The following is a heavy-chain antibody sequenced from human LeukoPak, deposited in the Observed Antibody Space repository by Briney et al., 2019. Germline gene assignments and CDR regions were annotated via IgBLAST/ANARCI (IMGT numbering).Heavy chain of an antibody. CDR1: GGSFSGYY. Sequence: SETLSLTCAVYGGSFSGYYWGWIRQPPGKGLEWIGSIYYSGSTYYNPCLKSRVTISVDTSKNQFSLKLSSVTAADTAVYYCARDLHTVTTWFNWFDPWGQGTLVTVSS. J-gene: IGHJ5*02. CDR2: IYYSGST. V-gene: IGHV4-34*01. CDR3: ARDLHTVTTWFNWFDP. D-gene: IGHD4-17*01.